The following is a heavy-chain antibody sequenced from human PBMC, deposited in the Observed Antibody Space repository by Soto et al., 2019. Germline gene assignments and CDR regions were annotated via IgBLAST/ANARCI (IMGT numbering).Heavy chain of an antibody. D-gene: IGHD6-19*01. V-gene: IGHV3-53*01. CDR1: GFTVSSNY. Sequence: EVQLVESGGGLIQPGGSLRLSCAASGFTVSSNYMSWVRQAPGKGLEWVSVIYSGGSTYYADSVKGRFTISRDNSKNTLCLQMNSLRAEDTAVYYCARAPAYSSGWSRIWYFDLWGRGTLVTVSS. CDR2: IYSGGST. J-gene: IGHJ2*01. CDR3: ARAPAYSSGWSRIWYFDL.